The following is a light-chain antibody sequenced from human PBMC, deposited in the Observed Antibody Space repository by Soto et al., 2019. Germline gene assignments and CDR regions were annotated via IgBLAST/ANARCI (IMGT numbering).Light chain of an antibody. CDR1: QSISSW. CDR2: KAS. CDR3: QQYNDNWT. J-gene: IGKJ1*01. Sequence: DIQMTQSPSTLSASVGDRVTITCRASQSISSWLAWYQQKPGQAPKLLIYKASTLQSGVPSRFSGSGSGTEFPLAISSLQPDYSANYCCQQYNDNWTFGQGTKVEIK. V-gene: IGKV1-5*03.